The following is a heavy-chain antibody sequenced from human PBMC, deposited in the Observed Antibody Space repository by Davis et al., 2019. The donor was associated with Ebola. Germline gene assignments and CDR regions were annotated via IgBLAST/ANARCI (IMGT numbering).Heavy chain of an antibody. Sequence: GESLKISCAASGFTFSYYGMHWVRQAPGKGLEWVAFIRHDGSNKYYADSVKGRFTISRDNSKNTLYLQMNSLRAEDTALYYCASRAGVIITFGGVIIPTFDFWGQGNLVTVSS. CDR1: GFTFSYYG. V-gene: IGHV3-30*02. CDR3: ASRAGVIITFGGVIIPTFDF. J-gene: IGHJ4*02. CDR2: IRHDGSNK. D-gene: IGHD3-16*02.